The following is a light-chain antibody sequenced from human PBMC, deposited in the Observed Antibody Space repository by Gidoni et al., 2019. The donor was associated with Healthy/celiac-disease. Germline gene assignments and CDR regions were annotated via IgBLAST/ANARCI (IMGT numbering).Light chain of an antibody. Sequence: DIVMTPSPDSLAVSLGERATINCKSSPSVLYRSNNKNYLAWYQQKPGQPPKLLIYWASTRESGVPDRCSGSGSGTDFTLTISSLQAEDVAVYYCQQYYSTPYTFGQGTKLEIK. CDR2: WAS. CDR1: PSVLYRSNNKNY. V-gene: IGKV4-1*01. CDR3: QQYYSTPYT. J-gene: IGKJ2*01.